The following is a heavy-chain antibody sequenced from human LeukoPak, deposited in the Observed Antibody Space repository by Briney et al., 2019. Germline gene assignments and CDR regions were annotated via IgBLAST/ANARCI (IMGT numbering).Heavy chain of an antibody. Sequence: ASVKVSCKASGYTFTSYDINWVRQATGQGLEGMGWMNPNSGNTGYAQKFQGRVTITRNTSISTAYMELSSLKSEDTAVYYCARGLGRTAMVTRGGVRFDYWGQGTLVTVSS. CDR2: MNPNSGNT. J-gene: IGHJ4*02. D-gene: IGHD5-18*01. CDR1: GYTFTSYD. V-gene: IGHV1-8*03. CDR3: ARGLGRTAMVTRGGVRFDY.